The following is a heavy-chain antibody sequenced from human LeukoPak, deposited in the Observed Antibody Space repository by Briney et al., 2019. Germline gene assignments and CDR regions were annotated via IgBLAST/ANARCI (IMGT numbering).Heavy chain of an antibody. CDR2: IKQDGSEK. D-gene: IGHD1-26*01. CDR3: AREMGANRNDAFDL. Sequence: PGGSLRLSCAASRFTLSSYWMSWVRQAPGKGLEWVANIKQDGSEKYYVDSVKGRFTISRDNAQNSLYLQMNSLRAEDTAVYYCAREMGANRNDAFDLWGQGTMVTVSS. J-gene: IGHJ3*01. CDR1: RFTLSSYW. V-gene: IGHV3-7*04.